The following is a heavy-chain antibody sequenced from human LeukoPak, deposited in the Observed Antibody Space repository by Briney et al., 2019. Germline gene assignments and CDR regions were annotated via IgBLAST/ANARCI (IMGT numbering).Heavy chain of an antibody. V-gene: IGHV3-30*02. CDR1: GFIFTDYG. D-gene: IGHD1-14*01. J-gene: IGHJ4*02. CDR3: AKDGTSLKPSCLDH. Sequence: GGSLILSCAASGFIFTDYGMHWGRQAPGRGVEWLTFIRYDGRDKYYADSVQRRFTISRDNSKNTQTLHMHSLISENTAVYSCAKDGTSLKPSCLDHWGQGILVTVSS. CDR2: IRYDGRDK.